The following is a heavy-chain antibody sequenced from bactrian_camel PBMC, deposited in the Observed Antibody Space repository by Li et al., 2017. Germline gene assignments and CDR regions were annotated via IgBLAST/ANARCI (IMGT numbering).Heavy chain of an antibody. D-gene: IGHD1*01. CDR3: AADGGLSDCSSSFQDYEYNF. CDR1: GAEHDTAC. V-gene: IGHV3S1*01. CDR2: IATGGGRT. J-gene: IGHJ4*01. Sequence: HVQLVESGGGSVQAGGSPILSCEVSGAEHDTACVAWFRQAPGKERERIANIATGGGRTYIADSVKGRFTISQDSTKNTLFLQMNTLKPEDTGMYYCAADGGLSDCSSSFQDYEYNFWGRGTQVTVSS.